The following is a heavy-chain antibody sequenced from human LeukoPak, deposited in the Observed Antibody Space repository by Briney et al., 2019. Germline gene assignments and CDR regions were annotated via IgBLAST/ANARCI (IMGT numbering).Heavy chain of an antibody. J-gene: IGHJ6*03. CDR2: IYTSGST. CDR1: GGSIGSGSYY. CDR3: AREDFDCSSTSCYIRDYYYYYMTS. Sequence: PSQTLSLTCTVSGGSIGSGSYYWSWIRQPAGKGLEWIGRIYTSGSTNYNPSLKSRVTISVDTSKNQFSLKLSSVTAADTAVYYCAREDFDCSSTSCYIRDYYYYYMTSGAKGPRSPSP. V-gene: IGHV4-61*02. D-gene: IGHD2-2*02.